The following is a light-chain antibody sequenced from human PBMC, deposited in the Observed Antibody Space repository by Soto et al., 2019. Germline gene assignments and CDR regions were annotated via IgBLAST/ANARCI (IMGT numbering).Light chain of an antibody. CDR3: QQRGT. J-gene: IGKJ3*01. CDR1: QSVSSY. Sequence: EIVLTQSPATLSLSPGERATLSCRASQSVSSYLASYQQKPGQAPRLLIYDASNRATGIPARFSGSGSGTDFTLTISSLEPEDFAVYYCQQRGTFGPGTKVDIK. CDR2: DAS. V-gene: IGKV3-11*01.